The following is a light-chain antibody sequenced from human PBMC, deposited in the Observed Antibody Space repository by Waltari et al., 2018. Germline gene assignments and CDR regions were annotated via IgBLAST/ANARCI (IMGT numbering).Light chain of an antibody. CDR1: SSNIGSNA. CDR2: RNN. V-gene: IGLV1-44*01. CDR3: AGWDDTLNGPL. Sequence: QSVLTQPPSASGTPGQRVTISCSGGSSNIGSNAVSWYQQIPGAAPKVLIHRNNHRPSGVPDRFSGSKSGTSASLAISGLQSEDEADYYCAGWDDTLNGPLFGTGTKVTVL. J-gene: IGLJ1*01.